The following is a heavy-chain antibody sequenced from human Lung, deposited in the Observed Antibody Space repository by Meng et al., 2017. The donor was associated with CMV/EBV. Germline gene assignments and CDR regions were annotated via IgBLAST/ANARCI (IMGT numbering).Heavy chain of an antibody. D-gene: IGHD1-26*01. Sequence: GGSXRLXCTASGLYFSDYGMHWVRQAPGKGLEWVTFIHYDESDKYYTDTVKGRFTISRDNSKKTLYLQMNSLRAEDTAVYYCARSYNGKYYPPYYYYYYGMAVWXQGTTVTVSS. J-gene: IGHJ6*02. V-gene: IGHV3-30*02. CDR1: GLYFSDYG. CDR3: ARSYNGKYYPPYYYYYYGMAV. CDR2: IHYDESDK.